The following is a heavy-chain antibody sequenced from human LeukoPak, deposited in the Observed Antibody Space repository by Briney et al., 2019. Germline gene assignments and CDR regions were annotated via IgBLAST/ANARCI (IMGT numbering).Heavy chain of an antibody. D-gene: IGHD3-22*01. Sequence: GGSLRLSCAASGFTYSSYWMHWVRQAPGKGLVWVSRSNSDGSSTSYADSVKGRFTISRDNAKNTLYLQMNSLRAEDTAVYYCARVIGYDSSGCVDYWGQGTLVTVSS. CDR2: SNSDGSST. CDR1: GFTYSSYW. J-gene: IGHJ4*02. V-gene: IGHV3-74*01. CDR3: ARVIGYDSSGCVDY.